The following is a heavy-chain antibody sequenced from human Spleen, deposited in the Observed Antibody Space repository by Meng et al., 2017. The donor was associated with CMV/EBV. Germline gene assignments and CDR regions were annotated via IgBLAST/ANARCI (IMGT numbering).Heavy chain of an antibody. Sequence: GGSLRLSCSASGFTVSNYAMTWVRQAPGKGPKWVATINDSGRTTFYADSVKGRFTISRDNSNETLFLQMNSLTAEDTAVYYCAKGEWELPTFFDFWGQGILVTSPQ. J-gene: IGHJ4*02. CDR1: GFTVSNYA. CDR3: AKGEWELPTFFDF. CDR2: INDSGRTT. D-gene: IGHD1-26*01. V-gene: IGHV3-23*01.